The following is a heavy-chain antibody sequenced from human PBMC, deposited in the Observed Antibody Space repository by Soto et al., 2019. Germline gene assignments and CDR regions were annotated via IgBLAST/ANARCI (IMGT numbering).Heavy chain of an antibody. CDR2: IYYSGST. J-gene: IGHJ2*01. D-gene: IGHD3-22*01. Sequence: QVQLQESGPGLVKPSETLSLTCTVSGGSISSYYWSWIRQPPGKGLEWIGYIYYSGSTNYNPSLKSRVTISVDTSKNQFSLKLSSVTAADTAVYYCARDSGVDYDSSGYYLFDLWGRGTLVTVSS. CDR1: GGSISSYY. CDR3: ARDSGVDYDSSGYYLFDL. V-gene: IGHV4-59*01.